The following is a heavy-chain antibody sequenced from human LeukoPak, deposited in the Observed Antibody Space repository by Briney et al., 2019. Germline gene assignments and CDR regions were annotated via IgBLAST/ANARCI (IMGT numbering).Heavy chain of an antibody. J-gene: IGHJ3*02. CDR3: ARVAGPYDRGGIDVFDI. V-gene: IGHV3-7*01. Sequence: GGSLRLSCAGSGFTFSSYWMSWVRQAPGKGLEWEAYIKQDGSEKYYVDSVKGRFTISRDNAKDSLYVQMNSLRAEDTAVYYCARVAGPYDRGGIDVFDIWGQGTMVTVSS. CDR2: IKQDGSEK. D-gene: IGHD3-22*01. CDR1: GFTFSSYW.